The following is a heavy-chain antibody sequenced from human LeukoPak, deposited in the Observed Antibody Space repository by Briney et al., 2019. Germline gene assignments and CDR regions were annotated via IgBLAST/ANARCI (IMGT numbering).Heavy chain of an antibody. CDR2: IKQDGSEK. Sequence: PGGSLRLSCAASGFTFSSYWMSWVRQAPGKGLEWVANIKQDGSEKYYVDSVKGRLTISRDNAKNSLYLQMNSLRAEDTAVYYCARNSKLRYFDWFDYWGQGTLVTVSS. D-gene: IGHD3-9*01. V-gene: IGHV3-7*01. CDR1: GFTFSSYW. J-gene: IGHJ4*02. CDR3: ARNSKLRYFDWFDY.